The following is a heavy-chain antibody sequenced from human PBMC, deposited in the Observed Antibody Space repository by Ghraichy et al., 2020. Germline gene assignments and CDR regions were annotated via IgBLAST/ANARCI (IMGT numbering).Heavy chain of an antibody. D-gene: IGHD3-10*01. CDR1: GFSFSSYS. CDR2: ISSSSTNI. CDR3: ARDPQDLVRAPDY. V-gene: IGHV3-48*02. J-gene: IGHJ4*02. Sequence: GGSLRLSCAASGFSFSSYSMNWVRQAPGKGLEWVSFISSSSTNIYYADSVRGRFTISRDNAKNSLYLQMNSLRDEDTAVYYCARDPQDLVRAPDYWGQGTLVTVSS.